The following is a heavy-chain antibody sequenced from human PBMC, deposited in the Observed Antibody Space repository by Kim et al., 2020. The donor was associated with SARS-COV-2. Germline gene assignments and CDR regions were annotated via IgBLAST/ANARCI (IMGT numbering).Heavy chain of an antibody. D-gene: IGHD3-22*01. CDR3: AAPGGYDSSGYYWAYYFDY. Sequence: GGSLRLSCAASGFTFSSYAMSWVRQAPGKGLEWVSAISGSGGSTYYADSVKGRFTISRDNSKNTLYLQMNSLRAEDTAVYYCAAPGGYDSSGYYWAYYFDYWGQGTLVTVSS. CDR1: GFTFSSYA. CDR2: ISGSGGST. V-gene: IGHV3-23*01. J-gene: IGHJ4*02.